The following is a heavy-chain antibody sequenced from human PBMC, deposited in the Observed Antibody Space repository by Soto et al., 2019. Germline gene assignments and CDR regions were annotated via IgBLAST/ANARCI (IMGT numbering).Heavy chain of an antibody. CDR1: GGTFSSYA. CDR3: ARDLEYSSSSGHYYYYYGMDV. V-gene: IGHV1-69*12. Sequence: QVQLVQSGAEVKKPGSSVKVSCKASGGTFSSYAISWVRQAPGQGLEWMGGIIPIFGTANYAQKFQGRVTITADESTSTAYMELSSLRSEDTAVYYCARDLEYSSSSGHYYYYYGMDVWGQGTTVTVSS. J-gene: IGHJ6*02. CDR2: IIPIFGTA. D-gene: IGHD6-6*01.